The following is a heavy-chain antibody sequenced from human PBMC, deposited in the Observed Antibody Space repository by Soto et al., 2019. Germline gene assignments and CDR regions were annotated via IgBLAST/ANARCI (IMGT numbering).Heavy chain of an antibody. CDR2: INPDNVNT. V-gene: IGHV1-3*01. D-gene: IGHD2-8*02. J-gene: IGHJ3*01. CDR3: ARDILSVGPRANDAFDV. Sequence: QVQLVQSGAEVRKPGASVNISCRASGFSFSDNVINWVRQAPGPSLEWMGWINPDNVNTRYSQTFQGRVTISRHSSASIAYVEVSDLTSEDTAVYYCARDILSVGPRANDAFDVWGQGTMVTVSS. CDR1: GFSFSDNV.